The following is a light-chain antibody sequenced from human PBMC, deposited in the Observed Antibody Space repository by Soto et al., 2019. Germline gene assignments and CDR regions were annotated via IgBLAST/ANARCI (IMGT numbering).Light chain of an antibody. CDR3: QQYDSSPPT. J-gene: IGKJ1*01. CDR2: GAS. CDR1: QSFTSTS. V-gene: IGKV3-20*01. Sequence: EIVLTQSPGTLSLSPGERATLSCRASQSFTSTSLAWYQQKPGQAPRLLISGASRRAAGIPDRFSGSGSGTDFTLTISRLESEDIAVYYCQQYDSSPPTFGQGTRVEIK.